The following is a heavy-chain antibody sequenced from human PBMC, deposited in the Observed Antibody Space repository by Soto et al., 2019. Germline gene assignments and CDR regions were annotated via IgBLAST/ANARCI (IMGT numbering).Heavy chain of an antibody. J-gene: IGHJ3*02. Sequence: EVQVVESGGGLVQPGGSLRLSCSASGFTLSGDAVHWVRQVPGKGLEYVSGISGDGGKTHYADSVKGRFTISRDKSKNSLFVQMSSLRIEATAVYYCVVRGSAFDIWGQGTVVIVSS. CDR1: GFTLSGDA. V-gene: IGHV3-64D*08. CDR2: ISGDGGKT. CDR3: VVRGSAFDI. D-gene: IGHD3-10*01.